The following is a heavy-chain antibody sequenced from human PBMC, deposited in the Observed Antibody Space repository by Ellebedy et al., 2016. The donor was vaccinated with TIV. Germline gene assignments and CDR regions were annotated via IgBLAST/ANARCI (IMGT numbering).Heavy chain of an antibody. CDR3: TTAPDYYDSSGSYYWANFDY. D-gene: IGHD3-22*01. Sequence: PGGSLRLSCAASGFPFSTAWMNRVRQAPGKGLEWVGRVKSKDYGGTADYAAPVKGRFTVSRDDSKNTLYLQMNSLKVEDTGVYYCTTAPDYYDSSGSYYWANFDYWGQGALVTVSS. CDR1: GFPFSTAW. J-gene: IGHJ4*02. V-gene: IGHV3-15*01. CDR2: VKSKDYGGTA.